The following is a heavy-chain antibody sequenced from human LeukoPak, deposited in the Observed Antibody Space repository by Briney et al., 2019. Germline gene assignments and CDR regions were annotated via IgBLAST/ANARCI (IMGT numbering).Heavy chain of an antibody. V-gene: IGHV3-74*01. CDR3: ARDLIPYGSGRYFRDGMDV. CDR2: IDSDGSST. CDR1: GFTFSSYW. Sequence: PGGSLRLSCAASGFTFSSYWMHWVRQAPGKGLVWVSRIDSDGSSTSYADSVKGRFTISRDNAKNTLYLQMNSLRAEDTAVYYCARDLIPYGSGRYFRDGMDVWGQGTTVTVSS. J-gene: IGHJ6*02. D-gene: IGHD3-10*01.